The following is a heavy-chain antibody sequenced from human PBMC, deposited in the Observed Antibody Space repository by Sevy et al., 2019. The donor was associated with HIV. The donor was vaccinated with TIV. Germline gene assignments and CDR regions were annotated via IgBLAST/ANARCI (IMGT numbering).Heavy chain of an antibody. D-gene: IGHD1-1*01. Sequence: GGSLRLSCAASGFTFSTYSMNWVRQAPGKGLEWVSSISNDYYYIYYADSVKGRFTISRDNAKNSLYLQMNNLRAEDTAVYYCARAAGTEPLDAFDFWGQGTRVTVSS. CDR3: ARAAGTEPLDAFDF. CDR2: ISNDYYYI. V-gene: IGHV3-21*06. CDR1: GFTFSTYS. J-gene: IGHJ3*01.